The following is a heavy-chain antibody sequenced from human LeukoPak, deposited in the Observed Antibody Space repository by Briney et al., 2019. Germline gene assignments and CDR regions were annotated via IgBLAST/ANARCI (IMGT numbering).Heavy chain of an antibody. V-gene: IGHV3-53*01. CDR1: GFTVSSNY. J-gene: IGHJ4*02. Sequence: GGSLRLSCAASGFTVSSNYMSWVRQAPGKGLEWVSVIYSGGSTYYADSVKGRFTISRDNSKNTLYLQMNSLKTEDTAVYYCTTARELLPGYYFDYWGQGTLVTVSS. CDR3: TTARELLPGYYFDY. CDR2: IYSGGST. D-gene: IGHD1-26*01.